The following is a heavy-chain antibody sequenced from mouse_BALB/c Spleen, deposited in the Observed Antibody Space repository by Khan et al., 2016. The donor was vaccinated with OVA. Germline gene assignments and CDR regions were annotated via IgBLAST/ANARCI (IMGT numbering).Heavy chain of an antibody. CDR1: GFTFSSYG. V-gene: IGHV5-6*01. CDR2: IISGDIYT. D-gene: IGHD1-1*01. CDR3: ARQGYGGGFAY. J-gene: IGHJ3*01. Sequence: EVELVESGGDLVKPGGSLKLSCAASGFTFSSYGMSWVRQTPDKRLEWVAIIISGDIYTYHPDSAKGRFTISRDNAKNTLYLQMSSLKSEDTAMYYCARQGYGGGFAYWGQGTLVTVSA.